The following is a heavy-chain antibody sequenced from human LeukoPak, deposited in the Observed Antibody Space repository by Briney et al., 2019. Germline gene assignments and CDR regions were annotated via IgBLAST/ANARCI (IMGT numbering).Heavy chain of an antibody. Sequence: GGSLRLSCAASGFTFDDYAMHWVRHAPGKGLEWVSGISWNSGSIGYADSVKGRFTISRDNAKNSLYLQMNSLRAEDTALYYCAKGFYGDYGNDAFDIWGQGTMVTVSS. J-gene: IGHJ3*02. V-gene: IGHV3-9*01. D-gene: IGHD4-17*01. CDR2: ISWNSGSI. CDR1: GFTFDDYA. CDR3: AKGFYGDYGNDAFDI.